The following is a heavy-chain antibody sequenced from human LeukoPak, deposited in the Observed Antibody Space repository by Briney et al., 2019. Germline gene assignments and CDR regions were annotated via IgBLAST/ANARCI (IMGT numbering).Heavy chain of an antibody. CDR2: ISYDGSNK. CDR3: AKDDRSQTAMVTFFDY. Sequence: PGGSLRLSCAASGLTFSSYGMHWVRQAPGKGLEWVAVISYDGSNKYYAGSVKGRFTISRDNSKDTLYLQMNSLRAEDTAVYYCAKDDRSQTAMVTFFDYWGQGTLVTVSS. CDR1: GLTFSSYG. J-gene: IGHJ4*02. V-gene: IGHV3-30*18. D-gene: IGHD5-18*01.